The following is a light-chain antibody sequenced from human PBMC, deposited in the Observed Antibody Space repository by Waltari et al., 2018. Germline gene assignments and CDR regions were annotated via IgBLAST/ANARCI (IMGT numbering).Light chain of an antibody. V-gene: IGLV1-40*01. CDR3: QSYGSDWV. CDR1: RPNIGAGYA. J-gene: IGLJ3*02. CDR2: GNN. Sequence: QSVLTQPPSVSGAPGPRVTISCTGSRPNIGAGYAVHWYQQLPGTAPKLLIYGNNNRPSGVPDRFSGSKSGTSASLAITGLQAEDEADYYCQSYGSDWVFGGGTKLTVL.